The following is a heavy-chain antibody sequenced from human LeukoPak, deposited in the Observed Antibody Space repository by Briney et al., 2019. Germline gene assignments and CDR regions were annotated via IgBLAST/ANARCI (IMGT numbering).Heavy chain of an antibody. Sequence: GGSLRLSCSASGFTFSSYAMHWVRQAPGKGLEYDSAISSNGGSTYYADSVKGRFTISRDNSKNTLYLQMSSLRAEDTAVYYCVKGRGIAAAGTGWFDPWGQGTLVTVSS. D-gene: IGHD6-13*01. CDR2: ISSNGGST. V-gene: IGHV3-64D*06. CDR3: VKGRGIAAAGTGWFDP. CDR1: GFTFSSYA. J-gene: IGHJ5*02.